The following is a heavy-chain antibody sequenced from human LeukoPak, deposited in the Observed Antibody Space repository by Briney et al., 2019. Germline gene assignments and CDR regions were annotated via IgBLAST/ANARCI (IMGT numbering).Heavy chain of an antibody. D-gene: IGHD1-14*01. CDR3: ARVSSTGISYYMDV. Sequence: GASVKVSCKASGYTFTNYDINWVRQAPGQGLEWMGWISAYNGNTNYAQKLQGRVTMTTDTSTSTAYMELRSLRSDDTAVYYCARVSSTGISYYMDVWGKGTTVTVSS. CDR1: GYTFTNYD. CDR2: ISAYNGNT. J-gene: IGHJ6*03. V-gene: IGHV1-18*01.